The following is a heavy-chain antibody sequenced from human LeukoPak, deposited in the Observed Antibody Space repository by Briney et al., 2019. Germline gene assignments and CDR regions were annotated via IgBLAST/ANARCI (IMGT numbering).Heavy chain of an antibody. CDR1: GFTFSSYA. D-gene: IGHD3-16*01. Sequence: SGGSLGLSCAASGFTFSSYAMSWVRQAPGKGLEWVSSISDSGSGTYYADSVKGRFTISRDNSKNTLYLQMNSLRAEDTAVYYCAKSRSSWANDAFDIWGQGTMVTVSS. J-gene: IGHJ3*02. V-gene: IGHV3-23*01. CDR2: ISDSGSGT. CDR3: AKSRSSWANDAFDI.